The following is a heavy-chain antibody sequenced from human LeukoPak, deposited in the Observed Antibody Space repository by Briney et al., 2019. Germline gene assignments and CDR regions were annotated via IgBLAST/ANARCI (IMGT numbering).Heavy chain of an antibody. D-gene: IGHD6-6*01. Sequence: PSETLSLTCAVYSGSFSGYYWTWIRQPPGKGLEWIGEINNSGGTNYIPSLKSRVTISVDTSKNQFSLELSSVTAADTAVYYCARRGRSSRSGYYYYYYMDVWGKGTTVTVSS. CDR3: ARRGRSSRSGYYYYYYMDV. V-gene: IGHV4-34*01. CDR2: INNSGGT. J-gene: IGHJ6*03. CDR1: SGSFSGYY.